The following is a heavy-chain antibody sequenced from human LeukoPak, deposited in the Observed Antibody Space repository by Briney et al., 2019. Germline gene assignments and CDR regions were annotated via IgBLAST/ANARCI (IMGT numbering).Heavy chain of an antibody. J-gene: IGHJ3*02. CDR3: ARNSGSYYLASAVDI. V-gene: IGHV4-61*02. CDR1: GGSISSGSYY. Sequence: SETLSLTCTVSGGSISSGSYYWSWIRQPAGKGLEWIGRIYTSGSTNYNPSLKSRGTISVDTSKNQFSLKLSSVTAADTAVYYCARNSGSYYLASAVDIWGQGTMVTVPS. CDR2: IYTSGST. D-gene: IGHD1-26*01.